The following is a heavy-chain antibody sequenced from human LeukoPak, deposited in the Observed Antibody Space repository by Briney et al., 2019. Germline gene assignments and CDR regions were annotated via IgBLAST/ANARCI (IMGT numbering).Heavy chain of an antibody. CDR1: GFTFSSYW. CDR2: INSDGSTT. V-gene: IGHV3-74*01. CDR3: ASFGRGYSYGSLFDY. D-gene: IGHD5-18*01. J-gene: IGHJ4*02. Sequence: PGGSLRLSCVASGFTFSSYWMHWVRQAPGKGLVWVSRINSDGSTTTYADSVKGRFTISRDNAKNTLYLQMNSLRAEDTAVYYCASFGRGYSYGSLFDYWGQGTLVTVSS.